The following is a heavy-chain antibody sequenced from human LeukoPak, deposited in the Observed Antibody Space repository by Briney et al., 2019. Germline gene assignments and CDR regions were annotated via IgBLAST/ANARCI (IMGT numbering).Heavy chain of an antibody. CDR1: GFTVSSNY. CDR2: IYSGGST. J-gene: IGHJ4*02. CDR3: ASALITFGGVIATYY. V-gene: IGHV3-66*01. D-gene: IGHD3-16*02. Sequence: GGSLRLSCAASGFTVSSNYMSWVRQAPGKGLEWVSVIYSGGSTYYADSVKGRFTISRDNSKNTLYLQMNSLRAEDTAVYYCASALITFGGVIATYYWGQGTLVTVSS.